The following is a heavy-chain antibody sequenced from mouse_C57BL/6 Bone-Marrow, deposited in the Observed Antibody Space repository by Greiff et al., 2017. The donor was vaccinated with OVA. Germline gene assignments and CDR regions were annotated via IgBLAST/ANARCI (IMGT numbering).Heavy chain of an antibody. D-gene: IGHD2-4*01. Sequence: QVQLQQSGAELVRPGTSVKVSCKASGYAFTNYLIEWVKQRPGQGLEWIGVINPGSGGTNYNEKFKGKATLTADKYSSTAYMQLSSLTYDDSAVYFCARNDYEPFAYWGQGTLVTVSA. J-gene: IGHJ3*01. CDR1: GYAFTNYL. CDR2: INPGSGGT. CDR3: ARNDYEPFAY. V-gene: IGHV1-54*01.